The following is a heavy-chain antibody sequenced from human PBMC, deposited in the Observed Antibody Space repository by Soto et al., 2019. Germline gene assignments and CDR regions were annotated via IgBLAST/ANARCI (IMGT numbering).Heavy chain of an antibody. D-gene: IGHD2-15*01. Sequence: SETLSLTCAVSGFFISSGNYWGWIRKPPGKGLEWIGSIFHGGNTYYNPSLKSRVTISVDMSKNQSSLKLNSVTAADTAVYYCARARWYDAFDVWGQGTVVTVSS. CDR2: IFHGGNT. CDR3: ARARWYDAFDV. CDR1: GFFISSGNY. V-gene: IGHV4-38-2*01. J-gene: IGHJ3*01.